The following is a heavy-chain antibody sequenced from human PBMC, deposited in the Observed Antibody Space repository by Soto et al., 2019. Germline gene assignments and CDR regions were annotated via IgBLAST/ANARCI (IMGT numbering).Heavy chain of an antibody. CDR1: GFPFRSSA. CDR2: ISCCEGTT. V-gene: IGHV3-23*01. Sequence: GGSLRLSCEASGFPFRSSAMGLVRQAPGKGLECVSGISCCEGTTSYAESVRGRFIISRDDSKNTLYLQMNSLRGEDTALYYSAKADGQQWLLPHLESWGQGDLVTVS. D-gene: IGHD6-19*01. J-gene: IGHJ5*01. CDR3: AKADGQQWLLPHLES.